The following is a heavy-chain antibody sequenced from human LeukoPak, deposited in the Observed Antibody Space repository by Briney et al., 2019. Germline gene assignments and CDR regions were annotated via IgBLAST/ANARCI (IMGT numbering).Heavy chain of an antibody. CDR1: GGSISNYY. CDR2: IYSSGST. Sequence: PSETLSLTCTVSGGSISNYYWSWIRQPAGKGLQWIGHIYSSGSTNYNPSLTGRVTMSVDKSKNQLSLKLSSVTAADTAVYYCARPDGGYCSGARCYGSGDAFEIWGQGTMVTVSS. CDR3: ARPDGGYCSGARCYGSGDAFEI. D-gene: IGHD2-15*01. J-gene: IGHJ3*02. V-gene: IGHV4-4*07.